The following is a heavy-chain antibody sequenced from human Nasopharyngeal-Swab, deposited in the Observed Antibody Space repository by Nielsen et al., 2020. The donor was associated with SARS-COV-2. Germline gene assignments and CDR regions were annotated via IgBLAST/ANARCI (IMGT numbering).Heavy chain of an antibody. V-gene: IGHV3-48*03. CDR3: ARDLPPYGDYYMDV. D-gene: IGHD4-17*01. CDR1: GFTFSSYE. Sequence: GESLKISCAASGFTFSSYEMNWVRQAPGKGLEWVSYISSSGSTIYYADSVKGRFTISRDNAKNSLYLQMSSLRAEDTAVYYCARDLPPYGDYYMDVWGKGTTVTVSS. CDR2: ISSSGSTI. J-gene: IGHJ6*03.